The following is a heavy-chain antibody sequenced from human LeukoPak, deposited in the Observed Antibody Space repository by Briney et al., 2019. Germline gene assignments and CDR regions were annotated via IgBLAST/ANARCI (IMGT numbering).Heavy chain of an antibody. V-gene: IGHV3-23*01. J-gene: IGHJ5*02. Sequence: GGSLSLSCPASGFTFGSCVMSWVRQAPGKGLEWVSVISATGDSTYYADSVKGRFTISRDNSKNTLFLQMNSLRAEDTAVYYCAKAVELLNWFDPWGQGTLVTVSS. CDR1: GFTFGSCV. D-gene: IGHD1-26*01. CDR2: ISATGDST. CDR3: AKAVELLNWFDP.